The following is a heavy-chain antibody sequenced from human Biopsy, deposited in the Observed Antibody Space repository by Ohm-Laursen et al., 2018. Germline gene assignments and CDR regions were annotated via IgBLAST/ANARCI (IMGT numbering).Heavy chain of an antibody. CDR1: GFTFNSYW. D-gene: IGHD4-11*01. Sequence: SLRLSCAASGFTFNSYWMHWVRQAPGKGLVWVSRINIDGSGTKYADSVKGRFTVSRDNAKNTLYLQMNSLTAEDTAIYYCARGGFFAYSTFDYWGQGALSPSPQ. V-gene: IGHV3-74*03. J-gene: IGHJ4*02. CDR2: INIDGSGT. CDR3: ARGGFFAYSTFDY.